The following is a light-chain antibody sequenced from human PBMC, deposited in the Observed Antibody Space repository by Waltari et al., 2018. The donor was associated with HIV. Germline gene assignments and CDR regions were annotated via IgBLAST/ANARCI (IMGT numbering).Light chain of an antibody. J-gene: IGKJ4*01. V-gene: IGKV3D-15*03. CDR3: QQYINWPPVT. Sequence: EIVITQSPATLSVSPGERATLSCRASQGVSRNLAWYQQKPGQAPRLLIYGASIRATGIPARFSGSGSGTDFTLTISILQSEDFGVYFCQQYINWPPVTFGGGTKVEIK. CDR2: GAS. CDR1: QGVSRN.